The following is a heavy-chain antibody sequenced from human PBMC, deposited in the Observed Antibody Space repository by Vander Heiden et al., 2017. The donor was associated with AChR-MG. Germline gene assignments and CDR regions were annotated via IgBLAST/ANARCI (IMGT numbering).Heavy chain of an antibody. CDR1: GFRFNKYA. Sequence: EVQLLESGGNLVQPGGSLRLSCAASGFRFNKYAMTWVRQAPGKGLQGVSAIDADGGTTYYADSVKGRFTISRDNSKNTLYLQMNSLRVEDTAVYYCAGISYEEVNGFGHKWGQGTLVTVSS. CDR2: IDADGGTT. J-gene: IGHJ4*02. CDR3: AGISYEEVNGFGHK. V-gene: IGHV3-23*01. D-gene: IGHD2-8*01.